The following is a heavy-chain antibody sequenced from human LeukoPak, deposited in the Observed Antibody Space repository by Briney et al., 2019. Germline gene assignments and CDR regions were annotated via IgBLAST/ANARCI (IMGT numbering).Heavy chain of an antibody. CDR3: ARGAKGYRFFYGGDRGWFEF. CDR1: GGSFSGYY. CDR2: IHHSGNT. J-gene: IGHJ5*01. D-gene: IGHD4/OR15-4a*01. V-gene: IGHV4-34*01. Sequence: SETLSLTCAVYGGSFSGYYWSWIRLPPGKGLEWIGEIHHSGNTYYNPSLNPSLKSRVTISVDTSKNQVSLNVISVTAADTAVYYCARGAKGYRFFYGGDRGWFEFWAHGTLVTVSS.